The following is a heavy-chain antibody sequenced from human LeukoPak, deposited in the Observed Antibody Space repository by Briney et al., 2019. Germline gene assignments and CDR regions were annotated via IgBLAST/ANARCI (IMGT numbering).Heavy chain of an antibody. CDR2: ISASFTKT. CDR3: AKAGNAFGTGGFDH. V-gene: IGHV3-23*01. D-gene: IGHD3-16*01. J-gene: IGHJ5*02. Sequence: VISASFTKTYYTESLKPRFTISTANSKNTLYLQMDSLRVEDTATYWCAKAGNAFGTGGFDHWGQGTLLTVST.